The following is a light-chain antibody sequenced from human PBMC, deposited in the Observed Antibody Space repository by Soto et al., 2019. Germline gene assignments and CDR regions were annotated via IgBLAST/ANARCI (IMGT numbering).Light chain of an antibody. J-gene: IGKJ1*01. V-gene: IGKV1-5*01. CDR2: DAS. CDR1: QSISSW. CDR3: QHYKSYSKT. Sequence: DIQMTQSPSTLSASVGDTVTITCRASQSISSWLAWYQQKPGKAPKLLIYDASSLESGVPSRFSGSGSGTDFPLTISSLQPDDFAAYYCQHYKSYSKTFGQGTKVEIK.